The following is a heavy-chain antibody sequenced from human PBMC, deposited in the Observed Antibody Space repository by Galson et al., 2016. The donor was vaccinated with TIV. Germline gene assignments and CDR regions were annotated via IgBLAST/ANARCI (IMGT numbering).Heavy chain of an antibody. D-gene: IGHD6-19*01. J-gene: IGHJ4*02. CDR3: ATLSSGWPNYFDN. V-gene: IGHV5-51*01. Sequence: QSGAEVKKPGESLKISCRGSGSRFSDYWIGWVRQTPEEGLEWMGVIYPGASDTKYSPSFQGQVTISADKSINTAYLQWNRLKAWDTAIYFCATLSSGWPNYFDNWGQGTQVIVSS. CDR2: IYPGASDT. CDR1: GSRFSDYW.